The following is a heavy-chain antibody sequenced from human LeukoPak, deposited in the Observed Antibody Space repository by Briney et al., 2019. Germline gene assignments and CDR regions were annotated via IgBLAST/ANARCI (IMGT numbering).Heavy chain of an antibody. V-gene: IGHV4-59*01. CDR3: TSGYQTFDP. CDR1: GVSISNYY. J-gene: IGHJ5*02. Sequence: PSETLSLTCTVSGVSISNYYWNWVRQSPGKGLEWIGYIHFSGSTNYNPSLKSRVTISTDTSKNQFSLNLRSVTAADAAVYYCTSGYQTFDPWGQGTLVTVSS. D-gene: IGHD5-18*01. CDR2: IHFSGST.